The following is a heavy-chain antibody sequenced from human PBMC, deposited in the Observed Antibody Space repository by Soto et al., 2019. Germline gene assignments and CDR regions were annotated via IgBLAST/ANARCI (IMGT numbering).Heavy chain of an antibody. Sequence: ASVKVSCKASGYTFTSYYMHWVRQAPGQGLEWMGIINPSGGSTSYAQKFQGRVTMTRDTSTSTVYMELSSLRSEDTAVYYCARVGCSGGSCYAVDYWGQGNLVTVSS. D-gene: IGHD2-15*01. J-gene: IGHJ4*02. CDR3: ARVGCSGGSCYAVDY. CDR2: INPSGGST. V-gene: IGHV1-46*01. CDR1: GYTFTSYY.